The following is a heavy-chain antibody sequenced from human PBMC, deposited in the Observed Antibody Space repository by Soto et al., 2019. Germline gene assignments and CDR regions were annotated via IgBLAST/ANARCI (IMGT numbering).Heavy chain of an antibody. V-gene: IGHV3-23*01. Sequence: EVQLLDSGGGLVQPGGSLRLSCAASGFTFSNYAMTWVRQVPGKGLDLVSGISGSGGRSYYAESVKGRFTISSDNSKGTLYLQMNSLRAEDTAVYYCANAEVVWYSEKPYYFDYWGQGTLVTVSS. CDR2: ISGSGGRS. D-gene: IGHD1-1*01. J-gene: IGHJ4*02. CDR3: ANAEVVWYSEKPYYFDY. CDR1: GFTFSNYA.